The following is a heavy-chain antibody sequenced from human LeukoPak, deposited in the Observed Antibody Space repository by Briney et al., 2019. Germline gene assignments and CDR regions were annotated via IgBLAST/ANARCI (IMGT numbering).Heavy chain of an antibody. J-gene: IGHJ3*02. CDR3: ARSLRNAFDI. Sequence: PGRSLRLSCAASGFTFSSYAMHWVRQAPGKGLEWVAVISYDGSNKYYADSVKGRFTISRDNSKNTLYLQMNSLRAEDTAVYYCARSLRNAFDIWGQGTMVTVSS. CDR1: GFTFSSYA. V-gene: IGHV3-30*04. CDR2: ISYDGSNK. D-gene: IGHD3-3*01.